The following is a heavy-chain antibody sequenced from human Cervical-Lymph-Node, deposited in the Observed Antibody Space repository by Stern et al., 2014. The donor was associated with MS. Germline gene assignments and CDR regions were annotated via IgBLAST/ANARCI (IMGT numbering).Heavy chain of an antibody. D-gene: IGHD2-15*01. CDR2: IYTSGST. CDR1: GGSISSGSYY. V-gene: IGHV4-61*02. J-gene: IGHJ6*02. Sequence: QVQLQESGPGLVKPSQTLSLTCTVSGGSISSGSYYWSWIRQPAGKGLEWIGRIYTSGSTNYNPSLKSRVTISVDTSKNQFSLKLSLVTAADTAVYYCAREHCSGGSCYFGYYYGMDVWGQGTTVTVSS. CDR3: AREHCSGGSCYFGYYYGMDV.